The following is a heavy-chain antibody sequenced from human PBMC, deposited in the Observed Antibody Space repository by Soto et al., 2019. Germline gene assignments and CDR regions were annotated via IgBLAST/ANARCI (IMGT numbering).Heavy chain of an antibody. CDR2: ISGSGGST. Sequence: EVKLLESGGGLVQPGGSLRLSCAASGFTFSSYAMSWVRQAPGKGLEWVSAISGSGGSTYYADSVKGRFTISRDNSKNTLYLQMNSLRAEDTAVYYCANRHHSSGWSYWGQGTLVTVSS. CDR1: GFTFSSYA. CDR3: ANRHHSSGWSY. V-gene: IGHV3-23*01. J-gene: IGHJ4*02. D-gene: IGHD6-19*01.